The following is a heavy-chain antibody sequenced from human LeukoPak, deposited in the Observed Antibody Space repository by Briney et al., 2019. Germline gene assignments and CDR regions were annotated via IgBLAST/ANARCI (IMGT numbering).Heavy chain of an antibody. CDR2: IYHSGST. CDR1: GGSFSANY. J-gene: IGHJ3*02. D-gene: IGHD3-9*01. CDR3: ARNDVLRYFDWLLLPGAFDI. V-gene: IGHV4-34*01. Sequence: SETLSLTCAVYGGSFSANYWSWIRQPPGKGLEWIGEIYHSGSTNYNPSLKSRVTISVDTSKNQFSLKLSSVTAADTAVYYCARNDVLRYFDWLLLPGAFDIWGQGTMVTVSS.